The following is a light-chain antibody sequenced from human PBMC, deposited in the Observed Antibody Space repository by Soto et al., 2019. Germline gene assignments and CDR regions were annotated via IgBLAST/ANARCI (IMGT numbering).Light chain of an antibody. Sequence: QSVLTQPASVSGSRGQSITISCTGTSSDVGFYNYVSWYQQHPGKAPRLIIYEVTNRPSEVSVRFSGSKSGNTASLTISGLQAEDDAHYYCSSFTTNALVIFGGGTQLTVL. CDR3: SSFTTNALVI. V-gene: IGLV2-14*01. CDR2: EVT. CDR1: SSDVGFYNY. J-gene: IGLJ2*01.